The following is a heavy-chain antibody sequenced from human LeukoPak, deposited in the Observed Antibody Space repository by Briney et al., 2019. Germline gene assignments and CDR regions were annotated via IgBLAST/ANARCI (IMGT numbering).Heavy chain of an antibody. CDR3: ATGQYGSGWKT. J-gene: IGHJ5*02. V-gene: IGHV3-23*01. D-gene: IGHD6-19*01. CDR2: VTYSGSIT. CDR1: GFTFSSYA. Sequence: GGSLRLSCAASGFTFSSYAMNWVRQAPGMGLEWVSGVTYSGSITDYADSVRGRFTISRDNSKNTLYLQMNSLRAEDTAVYYCATGQYGSGWKTWGRGTLVTVSS.